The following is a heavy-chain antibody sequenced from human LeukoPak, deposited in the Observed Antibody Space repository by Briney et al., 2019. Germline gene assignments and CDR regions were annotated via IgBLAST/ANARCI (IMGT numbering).Heavy chain of an antibody. Sequence: GGSLRLSCAASGFTFSSYSMNWVRQAPGKGLEWVSSISSSSRYIYYADSVKGRFTISRDNAKNSLYLQMNSLRAEDTAVYYSASAYYYGSGTVGAYWGQGTLVTVSS. CDR2: ISSSSRYI. D-gene: IGHD3-10*01. J-gene: IGHJ4*02. V-gene: IGHV3-21*01. CDR1: GFTFSSYS. CDR3: ASAYYYGSGTVGAY.